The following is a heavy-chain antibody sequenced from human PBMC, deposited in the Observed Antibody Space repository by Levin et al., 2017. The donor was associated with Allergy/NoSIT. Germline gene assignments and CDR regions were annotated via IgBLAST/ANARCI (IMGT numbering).Heavy chain of an antibody. Sequence: PSETLSLTCAVYGGSFSGYYWSWIRQPPGKGLEWIGEINHSGSTNYNPSLKSRVTISVDTSKNQFSLKLSSVTAADTAVYYCARGSRIAAAGTYYYYYYGMDVWGQGTTVTVSS. CDR2: INHSGST. J-gene: IGHJ6*02. CDR1: GGSFSGYY. CDR3: ARGSRIAAAGTYYYYYYGMDV. D-gene: IGHD6-13*01. V-gene: IGHV4-34*01.